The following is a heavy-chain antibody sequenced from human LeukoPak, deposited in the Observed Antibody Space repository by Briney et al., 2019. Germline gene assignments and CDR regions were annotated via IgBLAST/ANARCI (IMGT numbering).Heavy chain of an antibody. D-gene: IGHD4-17*01. J-gene: IGHJ6*03. Sequence: GGSLRLSCAASGFTVSSNYMSWVRQAPGKGLEWVSVIYSGGSTYYADSVKGRFTISRDNSKNTLYLQMNSLRAEDTAVYYCARDRSVKPSDYYYYMDVWGKGTTVTVSS. CDR2: IYSGGST. CDR3: ARDRSVKPSDYYYYMDV. CDR1: GFTVSSNY. V-gene: IGHV3-53*01.